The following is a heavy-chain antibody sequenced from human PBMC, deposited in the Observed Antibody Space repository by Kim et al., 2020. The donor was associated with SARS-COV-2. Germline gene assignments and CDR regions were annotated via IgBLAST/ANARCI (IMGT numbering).Heavy chain of an antibody. CDR3: ASGSTTVTTLRY. Sequence: GGSLRLSCAASGFTVSSNYMTWVRQAPGKGLEWVSVIYTGGSTYYADSVKGRFTISRDNSKNTLFLQMNSLKADDAAVYYCASGSTTVTTLRYWGQGTLVTVSS. CDR1: GFTVSSNY. D-gene: IGHD4-17*01. J-gene: IGHJ4*02. V-gene: IGHV3-53*01. CDR2: IYTGGST.